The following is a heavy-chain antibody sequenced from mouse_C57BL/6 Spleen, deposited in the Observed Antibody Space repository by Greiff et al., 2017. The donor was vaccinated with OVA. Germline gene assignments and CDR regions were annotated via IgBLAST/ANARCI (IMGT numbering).Heavy chain of an antibody. CDR1: GYTFTSYW. CDR3: AREGGLLSAMDY. CDR2: INPSNGGT. D-gene: IGHD3-1*01. J-gene: IGHJ4*01. V-gene: IGHV1-53*01. Sequence: QVQLQQPGTELVKPGASVKLSCKASGYTFTSYWMHWVKQRPGQGLEWIGNINPSNGGTNYNEKFKSKATLTVDKSSSTAYIQLSSLTSEDSAVYYCAREGGLLSAMDYWGQGTSVTVSS.